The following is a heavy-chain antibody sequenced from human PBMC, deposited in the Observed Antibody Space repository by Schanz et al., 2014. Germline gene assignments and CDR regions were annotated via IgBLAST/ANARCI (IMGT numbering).Heavy chain of an antibody. CDR1: GGSIRGYY. CDR3: ARHLPGGYNNHGWFDP. CDR2: VHSSGST. J-gene: IGHJ5*02. D-gene: IGHD4-4*01. Sequence: QVQLQESGPGLVKPSETLSLTCTVSGGSIRGYYCSWIRQPPGKGLEWIGYVHSSGSTNYNSSLKGRVPITVATSKNQFSLNLRSVTAADTAVYYCARHLPGGYNNHGWFDPWGQGTLVTVSS. V-gene: IGHV4-59*08.